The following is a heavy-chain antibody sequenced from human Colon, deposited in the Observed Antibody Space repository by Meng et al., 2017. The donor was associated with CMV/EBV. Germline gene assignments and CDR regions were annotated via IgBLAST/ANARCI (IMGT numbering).Heavy chain of an antibody. J-gene: IGHJ6*02. D-gene: IGHD3-16*02. CDR2: IYYSGST. V-gene: IGHV4-59*01. Sequence: GSLRLSCTVSGDSINDYYWSWIRQSPGKGLEWIGYIYYSGSTHYNPSLEGRVDISIDTSRKHFSLKMTSVTAADTATYYCARDNGDYYYGVDVWGQGTTVTVSS. CDR1: GDSINDYY. CDR3: ARDNGDYYYGVDV.